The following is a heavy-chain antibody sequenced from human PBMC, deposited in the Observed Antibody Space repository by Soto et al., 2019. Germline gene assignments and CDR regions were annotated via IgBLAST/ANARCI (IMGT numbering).Heavy chain of an antibody. CDR1: GGSMRDYY. Sequence: PSETLSLTCSVSGGSMRDYYWSWIRQSPGRGPEWIGYIYYSGNTNYNPSLKSRVTISVDMPKSLFSLKLNSVTAADTAVYYCARQLGLWQPLDYWGRGTLVTVSS. J-gene: IGHJ4*02. CDR3: ARQLGLWQPLDY. V-gene: IGHV4-59*01. CDR2: IYYSGNT. D-gene: IGHD1-1*01.